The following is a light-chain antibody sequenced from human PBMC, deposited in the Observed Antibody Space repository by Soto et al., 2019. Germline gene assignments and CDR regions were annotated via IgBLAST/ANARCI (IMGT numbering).Light chain of an antibody. V-gene: IGKV1-5*01. J-gene: IGKJ4*01. CDR1: QNVNNW. CDR2: DAS. CDR3: QQANSFPLT. Sequence: GDRVTITCRASQNVNNWLAWYQHKPGKAPQLLIYDASVLETGVPSRFSGSGSGTEFTLAISGLQSDDFATYYCQQANSFPLTFGGGTKVDIK.